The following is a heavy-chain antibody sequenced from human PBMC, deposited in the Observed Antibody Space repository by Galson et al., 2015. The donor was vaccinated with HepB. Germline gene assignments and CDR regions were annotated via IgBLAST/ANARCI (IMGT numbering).Heavy chain of an antibody. V-gene: IGHV3-33*01. J-gene: IGHJ4*02. CDR1: GFAFGNYG. CDR2: IWKDGSNK. CDR3: AREDATITVAALEY. D-gene: IGHD6-19*01. Sequence: SLRLSCAASGFAFGNYGMHWVRQAPGKGLEWMALIWKDGSNKHYADSLKGRFRISRDNTKNTRFLEADSLRAEDTAVYYCAREDATITVAALEYWGQGVLVTVSS.